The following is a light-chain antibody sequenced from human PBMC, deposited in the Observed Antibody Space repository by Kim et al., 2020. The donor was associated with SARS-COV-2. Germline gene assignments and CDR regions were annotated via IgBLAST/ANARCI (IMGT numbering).Light chain of an antibody. CDR3: QVWDYNSDHVV. J-gene: IGLJ3*02. CDR1: NIGSKS. CDR2: DDR. V-gene: IGLV3-21*03. Sequence: SYELTQPPSMSVAPGKTARITGEGDNIGSKSVHWYQQKPGQAPVLVVYDDRDRPSGIPERFSGSNSGTTATLTITKVEAGDEADYYCQVWDYNSDHVVFGGGTQLTVL.